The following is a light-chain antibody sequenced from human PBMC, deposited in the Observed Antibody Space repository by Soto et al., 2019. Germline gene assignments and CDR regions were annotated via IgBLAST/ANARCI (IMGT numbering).Light chain of an antibody. CDR2: DVS. Sequence: HSALTQPRSVSGSPGQSVTISCTGTSSDVGGYNYVSWYQQHPGKAPKLMIYDVSKRPSGVPDRFSGSKSGNTASLTISGLQAEDEADYYCCSYAGSYTVDVFGTGTKLTVL. CDR3: CSYAGSYTVDV. CDR1: SSDVGGYNY. V-gene: IGLV2-11*01. J-gene: IGLJ1*01.